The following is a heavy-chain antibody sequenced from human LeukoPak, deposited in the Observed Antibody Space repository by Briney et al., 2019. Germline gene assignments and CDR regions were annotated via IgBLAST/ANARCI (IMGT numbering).Heavy chain of an antibody. CDR2: INTNTGNP. D-gene: IGHD3-22*01. Sequence: ASVKVSCKASGYTFTTYAMNWVRQAPGQGLEWMGWINTNTGNPTYAQGFTGRFVFSLDTSVSTAYLQISSLKAEDTAVYYCARDRHKYNYDSGGYPPYWGQGTLVTVSS. CDR1: GYTFTTYA. J-gene: IGHJ4*02. V-gene: IGHV7-4-1*02. CDR3: ARDRHKYNYDSGGYPPY.